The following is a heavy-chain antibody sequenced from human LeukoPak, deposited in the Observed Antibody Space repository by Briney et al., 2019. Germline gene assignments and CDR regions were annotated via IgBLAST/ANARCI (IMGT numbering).Heavy chain of an antibody. V-gene: IGHV4-34*01. CDR1: GGSFSGYY. D-gene: IGHD5-18*01. J-gene: IGHJ4*02. CDR3: ARGAVYSYGF. CDR2: INHSGST. Sequence: PSETLSLTCAVYGGSFSGYYWSWIRQPPGKGLEWIGEINHSGSTNYNPSLKSRVTISVDTSKNQFSLKLSSVTAADTAVYYCARGAVYSYGFWGQGTLVTVSS.